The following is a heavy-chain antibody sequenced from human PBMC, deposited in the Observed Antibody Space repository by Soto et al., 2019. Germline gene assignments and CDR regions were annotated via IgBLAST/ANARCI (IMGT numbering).Heavy chain of an antibody. J-gene: IGHJ4*02. CDR1: GYTFINYG. V-gene: IGHV1-18*01. Sequence: QVQLVQSGAEVKKPGDSVKVSCKASGYTFINYGISWVRQAPGQGLEWMGWISVYSGKTDYAQKFQGRVTMTTDRSTSTVYMELRSLRSDDTAVYYCARDRSTGDYWGQGTLVTVSS. CDR3: ARDRSTGDY. CDR2: ISVYSGKT.